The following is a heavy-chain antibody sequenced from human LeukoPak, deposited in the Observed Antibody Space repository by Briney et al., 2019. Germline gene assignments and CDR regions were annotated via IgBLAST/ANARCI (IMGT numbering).Heavy chain of an antibody. CDR3: AKESGKFGY. Sequence: GGSLRLSCVASGLNFDDSAMHWVRQAPGKGLEWVSLISADGGSTFSADSVKGRFSISRDNSKNSLYLQMNSLRSEDTAMYYCAKESGKFGYWGQGTLVAVSS. V-gene: IGHV3-43*02. CDR2: ISADGGST. J-gene: IGHJ4*02. D-gene: IGHD3-22*01. CDR1: GLNFDDSA.